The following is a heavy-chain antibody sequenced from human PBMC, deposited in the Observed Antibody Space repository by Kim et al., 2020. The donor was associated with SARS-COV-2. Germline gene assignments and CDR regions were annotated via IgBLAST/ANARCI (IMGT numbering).Heavy chain of an antibody. Sequence: GGSLRLSCAASGFTFSSYSMNWVRQAPGKGLEWVSSISSSSSYIYYADSVKGRFTISRDNAKNSLYLQMNSLRAEDTAVYYCARDITPWVRGVRGYFDYWGQGTLVTVSS. D-gene: IGHD3-10*01. J-gene: IGHJ4*02. CDR2: ISSSSSYI. V-gene: IGHV3-21*01. CDR1: GFTFSSYS. CDR3: ARDITPWVRGVRGYFDY.